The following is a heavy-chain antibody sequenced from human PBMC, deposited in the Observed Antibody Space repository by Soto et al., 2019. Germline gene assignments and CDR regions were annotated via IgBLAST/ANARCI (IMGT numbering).Heavy chain of an antibody. CDR1: GGSISSYY. Sequence: TLSLTCTVSGGSISSYYWSWIRQPPGKGLEWIGYIYYSGSTNYNPSLKSRVTISVDTSKNQFSLKLSSVTAADTAVYYCARATPGFSSSWYQGTVPFDPWGQGTLVTVSS. J-gene: IGHJ5*02. D-gene: IGHD6-13*01. CDR3: ARATPGFSSSWYQGTVPFDP. CDR2: IYYSGST. V-gene: IGHV4-59*01.